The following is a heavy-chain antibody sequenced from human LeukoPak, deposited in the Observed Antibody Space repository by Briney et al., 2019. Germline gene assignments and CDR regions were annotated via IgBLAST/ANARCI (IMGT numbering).Heavy chain of an antibody. CDR2: IYYSGST. J-gene: IGHJ5*02. CDR1: GGSMSSSSYY. D-gene: IGHD6-19*01. CDR3: AYSSGFLRWFDP. V-gene: IGHV4-39*01. Sequence: SETLSLTCTVSGGSMSSSSYYWGLIRQPPGKWLEWIGSIYYSGSTYYNPSLKSRVTISVDTSKNQFSLKLSSVTAADTAVYYCAYSSGFLRWFDPWGQGTLVTVSS.